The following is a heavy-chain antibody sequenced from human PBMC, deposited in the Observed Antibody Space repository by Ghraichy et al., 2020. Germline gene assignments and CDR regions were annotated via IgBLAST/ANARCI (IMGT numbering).Heavy chain of an antibody. CDR3: ARTPNNVVVPAALFDY. V-gene: IGHV3-7*01. D-gene: IGHD2-2*01. CDR2: IKQDGSEK. CDR1: GFTFSSYW. J-gene: IGHJ4*02. Sequence: GGSLRLSCAAYGFTFSSYWMSWVRQAPGKGLEWVANIKQDGSEKYYVDSVKGRFTISRDNAKNSLYLQMNSLRAEDTAVYYCARTPNNVVVPAALFDYWGQGTLVTVSS.